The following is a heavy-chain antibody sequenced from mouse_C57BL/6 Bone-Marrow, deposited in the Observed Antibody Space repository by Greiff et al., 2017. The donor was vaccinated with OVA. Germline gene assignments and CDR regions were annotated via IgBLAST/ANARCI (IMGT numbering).Heavy chain of an antibody. V-gene: IGHV1-18*01. CDR1: GYTFTDYN. D-gene: IGHD1-1*01. Sequence: EVQLQQSGPELVKPGASVKIPCKASGYTFTDYNMDWVKQSHGKSLEWIGDINPNNGGTIYNQKFKGKATLTVDKSSSTAYMELRSLTSEDTAVYYCARRREGNLYYYAMDYWGQGTSVTVSS. CDR2: INPNNGGT. CDR3: ARRREGNLYYYAMDY. J-gene: IGHJ4*01.